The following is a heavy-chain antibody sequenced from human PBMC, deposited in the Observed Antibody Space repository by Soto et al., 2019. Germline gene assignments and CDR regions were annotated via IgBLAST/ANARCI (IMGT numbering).Heavy chain of an antibody. V-gene: IGHV3-74*01. CDR3: VCFEGGRTAVVTAMEANGY. D-gene: IGHD2-21*02. J-gene: IGHJ4*02. CDR2: VNSDESST. CDR1: GFTFSNYW. Sequence: VQLVASGGDLVQPGGSLRLSCAASGFTFSNYWMHWVRQGPGKGLVWVSRVNSDESSTSYADSVKGRFTISRDNAKNTLYLQMSSLRFEDTALYYCVCFEGGRTAVVTAMEANGYWGQGTLVTVSS.